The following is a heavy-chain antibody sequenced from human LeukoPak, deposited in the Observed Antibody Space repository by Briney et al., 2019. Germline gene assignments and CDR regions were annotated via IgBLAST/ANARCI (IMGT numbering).Heavy chain of an antibody. CDR1: GGTFRSYA. CDR3: ARETAMGPPYYYGMDV. J-gene: IGHJ6*02. CDR2: ISAYNGNT. Sequence: ASVKVSCKASGGTFRSYAISWVRQAPGQGLEWMGWISAYNGNTNYAQKLQGRVTMTTDTSTSTAYMELRSLRSDDTAVYYCARETAMGPPYYYGMDVWGQGTTVTVSS. D-gene: IGHD5-18*01. V-gene: IGHV1-18*01.